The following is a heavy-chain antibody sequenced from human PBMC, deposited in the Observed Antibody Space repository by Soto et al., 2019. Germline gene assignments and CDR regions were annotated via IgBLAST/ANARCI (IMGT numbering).Heavy chain of an antibody. CDR3: AKGGPSSQWFDP. D-gene: IGHD6-13*01. V-gene: IGHV4-59*01. Sequence: QVQLRESGPGLVTPSETLSLICTVSGGSISGYYWSWIRQPPRKAPEWIGYVYYSGTTNYNPSLRSRFTISVDTSRNQFSLKMTSLTDADTAVYYCAKGGPSSQWFDPWGLGTLVTVSS. CDR1: GGSISGYY. J-gene: IGHJ5*02. CDR2: VYYSGTT.